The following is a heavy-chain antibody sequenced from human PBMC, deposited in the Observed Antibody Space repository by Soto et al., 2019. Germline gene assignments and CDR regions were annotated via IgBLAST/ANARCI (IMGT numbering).Heavy chain of an antibody. CDR3: AREALYYYDSSGSENYFDY. D-gene: IGHD3-22*01. V-gene: IGHV3-33*01. J-gene: IGHJ4*02. CDR2: IWYDGSNK. CDR1: GFAVRIYG. Sequence: GGSLIRSCAQLGFAVRIYGLQWGGKAPAKGLEWVAVIWYDGSNKYYADSVKGRFTISRDNSKNTLYLQMNSLRAEDTAVYYCAREALYYYDSSGSENYFDYWGQGT.